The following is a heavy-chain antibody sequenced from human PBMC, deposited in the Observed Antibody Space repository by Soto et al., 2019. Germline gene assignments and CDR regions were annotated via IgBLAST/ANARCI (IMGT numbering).Heavy chain of an antibody. CDR1: GFTFSSYG. D-gene: IGHD2-2*01. CDR3: AKLVGFREHVPDVGYFDY. J-gene: IGHJ4*02. CDR2: ISYDGSNK. Sequence: GGSLRLSCAASGFTFSSYGMHWVRQAPGKGLEWVAVISYDGSNKYYADSVKGRFTISRDNSKNTLYLQMNSLRAEDTAVYYCAKLVGFREHVPDVGYFDYWGQGTLVTVSS. V-gene: IGHV3-30*18.